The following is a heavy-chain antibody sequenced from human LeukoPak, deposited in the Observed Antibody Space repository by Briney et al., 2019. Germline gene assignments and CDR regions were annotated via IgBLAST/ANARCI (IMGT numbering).Heavy chain of an antibody. V-gene: IGHV3-48*04. CDR2: ISSSSSTI. CDR3: ARDRGGSYSAIDY. CDR1: GFTFSSYS. D-gene: IGHD1-26*01. Sequence: GGSLRLSCAATGFTFSSYSMNWVRQAPGKGLEWVSFISSSSSTIYYADSVKGRFTISRDNAKNSLYLQMNSLRAEDTAVYYCARDRGGSYSAIDYWGQGTLVTVSS. J-gene: IGHJ4*02.